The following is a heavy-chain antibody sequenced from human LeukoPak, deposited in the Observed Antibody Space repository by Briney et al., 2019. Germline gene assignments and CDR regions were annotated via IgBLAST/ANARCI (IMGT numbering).Heavy chain of an antibody. CDR1: GFTFSSYA. J-gene: IGHJ4*02. Sequence: GGSLRLSCAASGFTFSSYALSWVRQAPGKGLEWVSAISGSGGSTYYADSVKGRFTISRDHSKNTLYLQMNSPRAEDTAVYYCAKGRGYIVVVTGDYFDYWGQGTLVTVSS. CDR3: AKGRGYIVVVTGDYFDY. D-gene: IGHD2-21*02. V-gene: IGHV3-23*01. CDR2: ISGSGGST.